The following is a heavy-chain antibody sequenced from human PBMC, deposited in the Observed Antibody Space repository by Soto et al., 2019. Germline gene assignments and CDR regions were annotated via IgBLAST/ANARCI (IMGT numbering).Heavy chain of an antibody. J-gene: IGHJ4*02. CDR2: IIPMFGTP. CDR1: GGTFSSYT. Sequence: QVQLVQSGAEVKKPGSSVKVSCKASGGTFSSYTISWVRQAPGQGLEWMGGIIPMFGTPNYAQKFQGRITIIPDGSTSTAYMELSSLRSEEKAVYYCATAYGDGYNEFDSWGQGTLVSVSS. CDR3: ATAYGDGYNEFDS. V-gene: IGHV1-69*05. D-gene: IGHD5-12*01.